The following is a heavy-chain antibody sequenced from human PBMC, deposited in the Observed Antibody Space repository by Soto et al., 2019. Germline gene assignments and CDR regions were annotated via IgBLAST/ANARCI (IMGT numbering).Heavy chain of an antibody. CDR1: GFTFSSYW. CDR2: IKQDGSEK. J-gene: IGHJ3*01. V-gene: IGHV3-7*01. CDR3: ASDSQCEIWSPYDF. D-gene: IGHD3-3*01. Sequence: GGSLRLSCAASGFTFSSYWMSWVRQAPGKGLEWVANIKQDGSEKYYVDSVKGRFTISRDNAKNSLYLQMNSLRAEDTAVYYCASDSQCEIWSPYDFWGKGTMVTVSS.